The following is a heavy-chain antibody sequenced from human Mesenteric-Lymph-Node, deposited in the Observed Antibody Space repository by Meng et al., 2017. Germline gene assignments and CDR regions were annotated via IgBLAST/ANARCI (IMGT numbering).Heavy chain of an antibody. V-gene: IGHV3-30*01. D-gene: IGHD1-26*01. CDR2: ISYDGSNK. CDR3: ARDFSPSVGATTGYFDY. CDR1: GFTFSSYA. J-gene: IGHJ4*02. Sequence: GGSLRLSCAASGFTFSSYAMHWVRQAPGKGLEWVAVISYDGSNKYYADSVKGRFTISRDNSKNTLYLQMNSLRAEDTAVYYCARDFSPSVGATTGYFDYWGQGTLVTVSS.